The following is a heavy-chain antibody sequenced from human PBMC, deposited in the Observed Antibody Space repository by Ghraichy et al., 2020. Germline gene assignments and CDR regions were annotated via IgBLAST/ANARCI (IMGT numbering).Heavy chain of an antibody. D-gene: IGHD6-13*01. J-gene: IGHJ6*02. V-gene: IGHV3-33*01. CDR2: IWYDGSNK. CDR3: ARGDLIAAAGRYYYYGMDV. Sequence: GGSLRLSCAASGFTFSSYGMHWVRQAPGKGLEWVAVIWYDGSNKYYADSVKGRFTISRDNSKNTLYLQMNSLRAEDTAVYYCARGDLIAAAGRYYYYGMDVWGQGTTVTVSS. CDR1: GFTFSSYG.